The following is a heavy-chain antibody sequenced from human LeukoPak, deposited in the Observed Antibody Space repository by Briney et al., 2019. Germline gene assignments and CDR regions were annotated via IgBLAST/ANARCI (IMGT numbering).Heavy chain of an antibody. Sequence: GGSLRLSCAASGFTFSSYTMNWVRRAPGKGLEWVSSISSSSSYIYYADSVKGRFTISRDDAKNSLYLQMNSLRAEDMAVYYCARDPGGYSSGGELDVWGKGTTVTVSS. CDR1: GFTFSSYT. CDR2: ISSSSSYI. V-gene: IGHV3-21*01. D-gene: IGHD6-19*01. CDR3: ARDPGGYSSGGELDV. J-gene: IGHJ6*04.